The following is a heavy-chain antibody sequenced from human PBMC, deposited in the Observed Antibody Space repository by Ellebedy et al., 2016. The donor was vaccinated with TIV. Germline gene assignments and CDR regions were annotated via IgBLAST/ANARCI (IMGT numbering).Heavy chain of an antibody. J-gene: IGHJ4*02. CDR1: GFTFSNAW. CDR3: TTVYRYNYDSD. CDR2: IKSKTDGGAA. V-gene: IGHV3-15*01. D-gene: IGHD5-18*01. Sequence: GGSLRLSCAASGFTFSNAWMNWVRQAPGKGLEWVGRIKSKTDGGAADYAAPVKGRFTISRDDSKNTPYLQMNSLKTEDTAVYFCTTVYRYNYDSDWGQGTLVTVSS.